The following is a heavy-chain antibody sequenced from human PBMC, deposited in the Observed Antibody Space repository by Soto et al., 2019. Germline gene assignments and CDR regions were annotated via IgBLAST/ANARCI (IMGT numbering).Heavy chain of an antibody. CDR1: GGTFSSYA. J-gene: IGHJ6*02. CDR3: ARRPSGYCSGGSCYGNYYYYYGMDV. V-gene: IGHV1-69*01. D-gene: IGHD2-15*01. Sequence: QVQLVQSGAEVKKPGSSVKVSCKASGGTFSSYAISWVRQAPGQGLEWMGGIIPIFGTANYAQKFQGRVTITADESTSTAYMELSSLRSEDTAVYYCARRPSGYCSGGSCYGNYYYYYGMDVWGQGTTVTVSS. CDR2: IIPIFGTA.